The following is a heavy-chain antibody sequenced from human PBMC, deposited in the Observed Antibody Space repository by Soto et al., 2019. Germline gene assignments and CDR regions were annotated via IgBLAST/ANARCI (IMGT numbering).Heavy chain of an antibody. CDR2: ISYDGSNK. CDR1: GFTFSSYG. Sequence: GGSLRLSCAASGFTFSSYGMHWVRQAPGKGLEWVAVISYDGSNKYYADSVKGRFTISRDNSKNTLYLQMNSLRAEDTAVYYCAKDRRETYYYYGMDVWGQGTTVTVSS. CDR3: AKDRRETYYYYGMDV. J-gene: IGHJ6*02. D-gene: IGHD3-10*01. V-gene: IGHV3-30*18.